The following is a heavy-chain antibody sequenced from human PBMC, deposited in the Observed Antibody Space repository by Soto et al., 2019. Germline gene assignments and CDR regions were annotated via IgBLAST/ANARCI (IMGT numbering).Heavy chain of an antibody. D-gene: IGHD6-13*01. CDR1: GYTFTSYG. CDR2: ISAYNGNT. V-gene: IGHV1-18*01. CDR3: ARDAAAGLNDY. Sequence: QVQLVQSGAEVKKPGASVKVSCKASGYTFTSYGISWVRQAPGQGLEWMGWISAYNGNTKYAQKFPGRVTMTTDTATSTAYMEVRSLRSDDTAVYYCARDAAAGLNDYWGQGTLVTVSS. J-gene: IGHJ4*02.